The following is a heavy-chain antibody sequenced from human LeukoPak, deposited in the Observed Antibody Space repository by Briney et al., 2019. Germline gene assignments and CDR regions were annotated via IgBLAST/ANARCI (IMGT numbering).Heavy chain of an antibody. V-gene: IGHV1-2*02. J-gene: IGHJ5*02. CDR1: GFTFTAYH. CDR3: ARDLRGGPNWFDP. D-gene: IGHD2-15*01. CDR2: INPNSGGT. Sequence: ASVKVSCKASGFTFTAYHMHWVRQAPGQGLEWMGWINPNSGGTNYAQKFQGRVTMTRDTSISTAYMELSRLRSDDTAVYYCARDLRGGPNWFDPWGQGTLVTVSS.